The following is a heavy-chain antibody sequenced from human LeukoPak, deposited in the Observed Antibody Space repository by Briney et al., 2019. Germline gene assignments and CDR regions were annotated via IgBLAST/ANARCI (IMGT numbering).Heavy chain of an antibody. V-gene: IGHV3-30-3*01. D-gene: IGHD2/OR15-2a*01. Sequence: PGGSLRLSCAASGFTFSSYAMHWVRQAPGKGLEWVAVISYDGSNKYYADSVKGRFTISRDNAKNSLYLQMNSLRDEETAVYYCASDRIYWGQGTLVTVSS. J-gene: IGHJ4*02. CDR2: ISYDGSNK. CDR1: GFTFSSYA. CDR3: ASDRIY.